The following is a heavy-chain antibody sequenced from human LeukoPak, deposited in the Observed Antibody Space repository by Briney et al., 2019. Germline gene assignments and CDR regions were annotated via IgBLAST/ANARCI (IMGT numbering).Heavy chain of an antibody. V-gene: IGHV1-46*01. CDR3: ARGSVAVVAGTIDY. Sequence: ASVKVSCKASGYTFTNYYMHWVRQAPGQGLEWMGIINPSGGTTTYAQKFQGRVTMTRDSSTSTIYMEVISLRSEDTAVYYCARGSVAVVAGTIDYWGQGTLVTVSS. D-gene: IGHD2-15*01. J-gene: IGHJ4*02. CDR2: INPSGGTT. CDR1: GYTFTNYY.